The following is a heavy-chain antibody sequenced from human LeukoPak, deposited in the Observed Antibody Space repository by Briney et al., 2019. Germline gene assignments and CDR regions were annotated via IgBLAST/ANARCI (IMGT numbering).Heavy chain of an antibody. J-gene: IGHJ4*02. CDR1: GYTFTSYG. CDR2: INPNSGGT. D-gene: IGHD3-22*01. Sequence: GASVKVTCKASGYTFTSYGISWVRQAPAQGLEWMGRINPNSGGTNYAQKFQGRVTMTRDTCINTAYMDLSRLRSDDMAVYYCARGRNSVYYFNGVAPSYFDYWGQGTLVTVSS. CDR3: ARGRNSVYYFNGVAPSYFDY. V-gene: IGHV1-2*06.